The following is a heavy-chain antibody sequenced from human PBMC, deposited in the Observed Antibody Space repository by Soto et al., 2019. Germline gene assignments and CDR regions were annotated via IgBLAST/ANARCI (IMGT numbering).Heavy chain of an antibody. CDR1: GFTVSSNY. J-gene: IGHJ6*02. D-gene: IGHD5-18*01. CDR2: IYSGGST. V-gene: IGHV3-53*01. Sequence: GGSLRLSCAASGFTVSSNYMSWVRQAPGKGLEWVSVIYSGGSTYYADSVKGRFTISRDNSKNTLYPQMNSLRAEDTAVYYCARDTDTGGMDVWGQGTTVTVSS. CDR3: ARDTDTGGMDV.